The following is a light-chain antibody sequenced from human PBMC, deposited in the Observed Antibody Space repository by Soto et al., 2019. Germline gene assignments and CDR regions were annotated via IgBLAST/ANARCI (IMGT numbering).Light chain of an antibody. CDR3: AVWDDTLKAVV. CDR1: SSNVGSNT. Sequence: QTVVTQPPSASGTPGQRVTISCSGSSSNVGSNTVDWYQLLPGTAPKLLIYHNNQRPSGVPDRLSGSKSGTSASLAISGLQSEDEADYYCAVWDDTLKAVVFSGGTKLTVL. J-gene: IGLJ2*01. V-gene: IGLV1-44*01. CDR2: HNN.